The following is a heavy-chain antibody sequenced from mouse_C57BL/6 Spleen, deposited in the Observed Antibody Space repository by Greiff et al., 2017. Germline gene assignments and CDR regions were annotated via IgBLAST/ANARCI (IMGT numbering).Heavy chain of an antibody. V-gene: IGHV1-9*01. CDR2: ILPGSGST. J-gene: IGHJ4*01. CDR1: GYTFTGYW. CDR3: ARFVTTVVATGKAKDY. Sequence: QVQLQQSGAELMKPGASVKLSCKATGYTFTGYWIEWVKQRPGHGLEWIGEILPGSGSTNYNEKFKGKATFTADTSSNTAYMQLSSLTTEDSAIYDCARFVTTVVATGKAKDYWGQGTSVTVSS. D-gene: IGHD1-1*01.